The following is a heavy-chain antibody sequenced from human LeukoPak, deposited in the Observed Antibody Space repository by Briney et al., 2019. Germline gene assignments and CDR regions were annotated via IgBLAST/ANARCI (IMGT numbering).Heavy chain of an antibody. V-gene: IGHV1-8*01. CDR1: GYTFTSYD. CDR2: MSPNSGNT. CDR3: ARGPSYYDFHH. J-gene: IGHJ4*02. Sequence: ASVKVSCKASGYTFTSYDFNWVRQATGQGLEWMGWMSPNSGNTGYAQKLQGRVTMTSNTSISTAYMELSGLRSEDTAIYYCARGPSYYDFHHWGQGTLVTVSS. D-gene: IGHD3-3*01.